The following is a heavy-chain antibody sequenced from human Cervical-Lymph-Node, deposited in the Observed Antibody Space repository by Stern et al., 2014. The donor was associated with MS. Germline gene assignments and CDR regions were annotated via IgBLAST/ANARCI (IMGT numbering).Heavy chain of an antibody. J-gene: IGHJ4*02. V-gene: IGHV4-61*01. Sequence: QVQLQESGPGLVKPSETLSLTCTFSGASVTSGSYYWSWIRQPPGKGLEWIGYFYNSGHTNSNPSLKSRVNLSIDTSKNQFSLKLTSVTAADTAVYYCARDNSGSWLDSWGQGTLVTVSS. CDR3: ARDNSGSWLDS. D-gene: IGHD6-13*01. CDR1: GASVTSGSYY. CDR2: FYNSGHT.